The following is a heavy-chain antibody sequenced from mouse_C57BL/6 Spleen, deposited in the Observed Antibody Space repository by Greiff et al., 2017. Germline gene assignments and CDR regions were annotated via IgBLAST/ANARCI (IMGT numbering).Heavy chain of an antibody. Sequence: QVQLQQPGAELVKPGASVKVSCKASGYTFTSYWMHWVKQRPGQGLEWIGRTNPSDSDTNYNQKLQGKATWTVDKSTSTAYMKLSSLTSEDSAVFYCAIYYRGYFDVWGTGTTVTVSS. D-gene: IGHD1-1*02. CDR3: AIYYRGYFDV. J-gene: IGHJ1*03. V-gene: IGHV1-74*01. CDR1: GYTFTSYW. CDR2: TNPSDSDT.